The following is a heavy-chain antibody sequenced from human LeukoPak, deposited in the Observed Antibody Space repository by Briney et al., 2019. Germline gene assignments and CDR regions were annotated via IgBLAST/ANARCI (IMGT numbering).Heavy chain of an antibody. CDR1: GFTFDDYG. V-gene: IGHV3-20*04. CDR3: ARVQRELMWYYLDY. CDR2: INWNGGST. D-gene: IGHD1-1*01. Sequence: RSGGSLRLSCAASGFTFDDYGMSWVRQAPGKGLEWVSGINWNGGSTGYADSVKGRFTISRDSAKNSLYLQMNSLRVEDTALYYCARVQRELMWYYLDYWGQGTLVTVSS. J-gene: IGHJ4*02.